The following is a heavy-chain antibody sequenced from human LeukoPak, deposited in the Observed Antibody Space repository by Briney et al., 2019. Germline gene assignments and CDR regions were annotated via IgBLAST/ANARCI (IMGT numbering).Heavy chain of an antibody. J-gene: IGHJ6*02. V-gene: IGHV4-59*08. CDR2: IYYSGNT. Sequence: PSETLSLTCSVSGGSISNYYWTWLRQPPGQGLEWIGYIYYSGNTNYSPSLKSRVTISLDTSKNQLSLKLTSVTAADTAVYYCARCSRGTSVGMDVWGQGTTVTVSS. CDR1: GGSISNYY. CDR3: ARCSRGTSVGMDV. D-gene: IGHD6-19*01.